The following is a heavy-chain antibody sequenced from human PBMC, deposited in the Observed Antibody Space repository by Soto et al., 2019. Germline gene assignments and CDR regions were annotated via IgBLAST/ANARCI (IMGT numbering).Heavy chain of an antibody. CDR3: ARDSYDILTGYNY. J-gene: IGHJ4*02. CDR2: ISSSSSTI. CDR1: GFTFSSYS. Sequence: PGGSLRLSCAASGFTFSSYSMNWVRQAPGKGLEWVSYISSSSSTIYYADSVKGRFTISRDNAKNSLYLQMNSLRAEDTAVYYCARDSYDILTGYNYWGQGALVTVSS. V-gene: IGHV3-48*01. D-gene: IGHD3-9*01.